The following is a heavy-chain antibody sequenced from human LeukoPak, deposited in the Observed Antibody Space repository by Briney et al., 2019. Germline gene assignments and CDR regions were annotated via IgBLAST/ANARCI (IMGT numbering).Heavy chain of an antibody. CDR1: GGSISSFY. J-gene: IGHJ4*02. CDR2: IYYSGST. CDR3: ARVRSRSTLDAGWPTPMDY. V-gene: IGHV4-59*01. Sequence: SETLSLTCSVSGGSISSFYWSWIRQPPGKGLEWIGYIYYSGSTNYNPSLKSRVTIPVDTSKNQFSLKLRSVTAADTAVYYCARVRSRSTLDAGWPTPMDYWGQGTLVTVSS. D-gene: IGHD6-19*01.